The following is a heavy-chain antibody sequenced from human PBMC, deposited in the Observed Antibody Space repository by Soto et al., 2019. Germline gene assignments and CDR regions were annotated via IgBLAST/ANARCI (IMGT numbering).Heavy chain of an antibody. D-gene: IGHD1-26*01. J-gene: IGHJ4*02. CDR2: ISATGATR. V-gene: IGHV3-23*01. CDR1: GFPFSIYS. CDR3: AKSIGDSWTLYYFDY. Sequence: EEHLLESGGGLVQPGGSLTLSWASSGFPFSIYSMSWVRQAAGKGLQLVSGISATGATRHYADSLRGRLSIFRDNSRNTLYLQLNSLRAEDTAVYFCAKSIGDSWTLYYFDYWGQGTLVTVSS.